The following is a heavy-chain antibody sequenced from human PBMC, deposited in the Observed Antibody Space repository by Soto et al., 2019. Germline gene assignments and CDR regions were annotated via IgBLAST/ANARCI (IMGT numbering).Heavy chain of an antibody. CDR1: GGSISVYY. J-gene: IGHJ4*02. V-gene: IGHV4-59*01. D-gene: IGHD1-26*01. CDR3: ARGVGSNPPRY. CDR2: IYDSGSP. Sequence: QVQLQESGPGQVKPSETLSLKCTISGGSISVYYWSWIRQPPGQALEWIGYIYDSGSPYYNPSLRSRVIISADTSKNQISLELTSATAADTAVYYCARGVGSNPPRYWGRGTLVTVSS.